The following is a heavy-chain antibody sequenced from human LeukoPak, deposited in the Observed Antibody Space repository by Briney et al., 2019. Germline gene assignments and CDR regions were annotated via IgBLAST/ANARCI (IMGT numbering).Heavy chain of an antibody. J-gene: IGHJ4*02. CDR3: AREDTAMVTYY. CDR2: INHSGST. V-gene: IGHV4-34*01. Sequence: SETLSLTCAVYGGSFSGYYWSWIRQPPGKGLEWIGEINHSGSTNYNPSLKSRVTISVDTPKNQFSLKLSSVTAADTAVYYCAREDTAMVTYYWGQGTLVTVSS. D-gene: IGHD5-18*01. CDR1: GGSFSGYY.